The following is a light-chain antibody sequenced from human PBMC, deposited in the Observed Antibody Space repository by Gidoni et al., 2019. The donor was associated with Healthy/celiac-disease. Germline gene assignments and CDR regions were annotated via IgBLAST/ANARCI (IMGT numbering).Light chain of an antibody. CDR3: QTWGTGPWV. J-gene: IGLJ3*02. V-gene: IGLV4-69*01. Sequence: QLVLTQSPSASASLGASVKLTCTLSSGHSSYASAWHQQQPEKAPRYLMKLNSDGSHSKGDGIPDRFSGSSSGAERYLTISSLQSEDEADYYCQTWGTGPWVFGGGTKLTVL. CDR1: SGHSSYA. CDR2: LNSDGSH.